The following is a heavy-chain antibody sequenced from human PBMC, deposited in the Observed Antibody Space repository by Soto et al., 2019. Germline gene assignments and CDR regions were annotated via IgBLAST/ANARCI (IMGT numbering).Heavy chain of an antibody. D-gene: IGHD2-2*01. Sequence: QVQLVQSGAEVKKPGASVKVSCKVSGYTLTELSMHWVRQAPGKGLEWMGGFDPEDGETIYAQKFQGRVTMTEDTSTHTAYMELSSLRSEDTAVYYCATHCSSTSCFGILDWFDPWGQGTLVTVSS. CDR1: GYTLTELS. J-gene: IGHJ5*02. CDR2: FDPEDGET. V-gene: IGHV1-24*01. CDR3: ATHCSSTSCFGILDWFDP.